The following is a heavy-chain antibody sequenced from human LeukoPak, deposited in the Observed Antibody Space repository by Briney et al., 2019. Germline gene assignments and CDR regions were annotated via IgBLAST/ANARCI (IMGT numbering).Heavy chain of an antibody. CDR3: AREKSNHVANWFDP. J-gene: IGHJ5*02. D-gene: IGHD1-14*01. Sequence: SQTLSLTCTVSGGSISSGGYYWSWIRQHPGKGLEWIGYIYYSGSTYYNPSLKSRVTISVDTSKNQFSLKLSSVTAADTAVYYCAREKSNHVANWFDPWGQGTLVTVSS. V-gene: IGHV4-31*03. CDR1: GGSISSGGYY. CDR2: IYYSGST.